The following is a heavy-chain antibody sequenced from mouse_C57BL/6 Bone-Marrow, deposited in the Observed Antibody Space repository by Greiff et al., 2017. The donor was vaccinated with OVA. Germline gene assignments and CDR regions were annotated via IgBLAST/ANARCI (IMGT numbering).Heavy chain of an antibody. CDR1: GYTFTDYN. CDR3: ARGGYYDYGTGAWFAF. CDR2: SNSNNGGI. D-gene: IGHD2-4*01. J-gene: IGHJ3*01. Sequence: EVKLMESGPELAKPGASVKIPCKASGYTFTDYNMDWVKQSHGKSLEWIGESNSNNGGIIYNQKFKGKATLTVDKSSSTADMELRSLTSEDTAVYSGARGGYYDYGTGAWFAFWDRGTLITVSA. V-gene: IGHV1-18*01.